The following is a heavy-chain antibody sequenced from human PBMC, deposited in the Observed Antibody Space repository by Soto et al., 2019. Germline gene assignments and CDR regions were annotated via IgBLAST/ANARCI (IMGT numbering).Heavy chain of an antibody. J-gene: IGHJ4*02. CDR2: IIPFFGTA. V-gene: IGHV1-69*13. CDR3: ARSAPMDAGDKYYYDF. D-gene: IGHD3-16*01. CDR1: GGTFSTFG. Sequence: SVKVSSKASGGTFSTFGISWVRQAPGQGLEWMGGIIPFFGTAKYSQKFEDRISITADESTNTVYMDLRSLTSEDTAIYYCARSAPMDAGDKYYYDFWGQGALVTVSS.